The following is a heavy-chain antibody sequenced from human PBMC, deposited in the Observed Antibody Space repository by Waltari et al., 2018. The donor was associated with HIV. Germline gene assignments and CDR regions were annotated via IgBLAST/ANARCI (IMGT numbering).Heavy chain of an antibody. CDR1: NDDGPSFSDYWWSFRDYY. V-gene: IGHV4-34*01. CDR3: ARAVGYDYVWGSYADF. Sequence: QVQLHQWGAGLLKPSETLSLTCAVYNDDGPSFSDYWWSFRDYYWSWMRQSPVKGLEWIGEVDHTGSTNYNGAFRGRVSVSVDTSKKQFSLRLSSVSDADTAVYFCARAVGYDYVWGSYADFWAQGTQVTVSS. J-gene: IGHJ4*02. D-gene: IGHD3-16*01. CDR2: VDHTGST.